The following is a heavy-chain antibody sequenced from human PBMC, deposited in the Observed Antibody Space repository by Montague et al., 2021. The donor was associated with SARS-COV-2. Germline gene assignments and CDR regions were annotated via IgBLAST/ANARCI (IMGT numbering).Heavy chain of an antibody. Sequence: SETLSLTCTVSGASISSSYWGWIRQTAGKGLEWIGRIDTSGSPKHNPSLKSRVTMSLDTSKNQFSLKVNSVTVADTAMYFCARDGRRLYTYGSLDYWGQGILVTVSS. CDR3: ARDGRRLYTYGSLDY. CDR2: IDTSGSP. D-gene: IGHD5-18*01. J-gene: IGHJ4*02. V-gene: IGHV4-4*07. CDR1: GASISSSY.